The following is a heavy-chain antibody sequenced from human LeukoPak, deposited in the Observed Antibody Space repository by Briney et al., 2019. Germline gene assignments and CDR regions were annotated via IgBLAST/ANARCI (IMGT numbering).Heavy chain of an antibody. D-gene: IGHD2-21*02. CDR3: AKGTQDGDCVWYWYYFDY. CDR1: GFTFSSYA. J-gene: IGHJ4*02. V-gene: IGHV3-23*01. Sequence: AGGSLRLSCAASGFTFSSYAMSWVRQAPGKGLEWVSAISGSGGSTYYADSVKGRFTISRDNSKNTLYLQMNSLRAEDTAVYYCAKGTQDGDCVWYWYYFDYWGQGTLVTVSS. CDR2: ISGSGGST.